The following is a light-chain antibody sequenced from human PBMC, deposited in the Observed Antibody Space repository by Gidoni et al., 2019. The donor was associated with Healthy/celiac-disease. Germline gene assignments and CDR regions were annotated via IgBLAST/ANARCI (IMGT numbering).Light chain of an antibody. Sequence: IVFTQSPAPLSLSPGERATLSCRTRQSVSSYLAWYQQKPGQAPRLLIYDASNRATGIPARFSGSGSGTDFTLTISSLEPEDFAVYYCQQRGNWPPTFGQGTKVEIK. V-gene: IGKV3-11*01. CDR1: QSVSSY. CDR2: DAS. J-gene: IGKJ1*01. CDR3: QQRGNWPPT.